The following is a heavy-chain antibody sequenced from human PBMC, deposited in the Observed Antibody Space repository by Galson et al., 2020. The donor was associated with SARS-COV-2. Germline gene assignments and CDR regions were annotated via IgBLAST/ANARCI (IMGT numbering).Heavy chain of an antibody. V-gene: IGHV3-48*03. J-gene: IGHJ6*02. Sequence: TGGSLRLSCAASGFSFSNYEMNWVRQAPGKGLEWISYISSSGRTIHYADSVKGRFTISRDNAKSSLSLQMNSLRAEDTAVYYCAKFGGSHSGSPNMRGMDAWGQGTTVTVSS. D-gene: IGHD1-26*01. CDR2: ISSSGRTI. CDR1: GFSFSNYE. CDR3: AKFGGSHSGSPNMRGMDA.